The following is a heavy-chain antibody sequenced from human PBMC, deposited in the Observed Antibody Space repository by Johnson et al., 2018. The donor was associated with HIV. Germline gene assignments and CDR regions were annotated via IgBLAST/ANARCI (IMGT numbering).Heavy chain of an antibody. CDR1: GFTFSSYD. CDR3: AKPPSMGADAFDI. V-gene: IGHV3-30*18. D-gene: IGHD3-16*01. CDR2: ITYDGTKK. J-gene: IGHJ3*02. Sequence: QVQLVESGGGVVQPGRSLRVSCGASGFTFSSYDMHWVRQAPGKGLEWVAVITYDGTKKYFADSVKGRFNISRDNSKNTLYLQMNSVRPEDAAVYYCAKPPSMGADAFDIWGHGTMVTVSS.